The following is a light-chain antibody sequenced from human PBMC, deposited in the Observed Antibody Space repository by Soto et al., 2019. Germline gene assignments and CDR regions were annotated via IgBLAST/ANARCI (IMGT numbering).Light chain of an antibody. CDR2: DVS. V-gene: IGLV2-11*01. CDR1: SSDVGTYNY. J-gene: IGLJ1*01. Sequence: QSALTQPRSVSGSPGQSVTISCTGTSSDVGTYNYVSWYQQHPGKAPKVMIYDVSKRPSGVPDRFSGSKSGNTASLTISGLQAEDEADYYCCSYAGNYIFYVFGTGTKLTVL. CDR3: CSYAGNYIFYV.